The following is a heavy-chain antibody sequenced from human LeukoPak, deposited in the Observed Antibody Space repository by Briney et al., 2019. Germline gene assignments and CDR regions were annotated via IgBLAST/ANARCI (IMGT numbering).Heavy chain of an antibody. CDR1: GYTFTSHD. CDR3: VRTPPNWGFDY. D-gene: IGHD7-27*01. CDR2: MSPNSGDT. Sequence: ASVNVSCKASGYTFTSHDINWVRQAPGQGLEWMGWMSPNSGDTGYAQKFQGRVTMTSDSSISTAYMELSSLRSEDTAIYYCVRTPPNWGFDYWGQGTLVTVSS. J-gene: IGHJ4*02. V-gene: IGHV1-8*01.